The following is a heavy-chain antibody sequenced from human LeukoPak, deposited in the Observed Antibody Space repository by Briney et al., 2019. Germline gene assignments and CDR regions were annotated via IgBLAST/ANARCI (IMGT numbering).Heavy chain of an antibody. CDR1: GFTVGSNY. J-gene: IGHJ4*02. Sequence: GGSLRLSCAASGFTVGSNYMSWVRQAPGKGLEWVSAIYSGGSTYYADSVKGRFTISRDNSKNTLYLQMNSLRAEDTAVYYCARDSPVAGIRDWGQGTLVTVSS. V-gene: IGHV3-53*01. D-gene: IGHD6-19*01. CDR3: ARDSPVAGIRD. CDR2: IYSGGST.